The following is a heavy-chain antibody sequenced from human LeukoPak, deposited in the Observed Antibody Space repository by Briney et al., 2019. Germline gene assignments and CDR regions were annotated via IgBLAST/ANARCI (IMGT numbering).Heavy chain of an antibody. Sequence: ASVKVSCKASGYTFTGYYMHWVRQAPGQGPEWMGWINPNSGGTNYAQKFQGRVTMTRDTSISTAYMELSRLRSDDTAVYYCASPVEMATIYISAFDIWGQGTMVTVSS. CDR3: ASPVEMATIYISAFDI. CDR2: INPNSGGT. D-gene: IGHD5-24*01. CDR1: GYTFTGYY. V-gene: IGHV1-2*02. J-gene: IGHJ3*02.